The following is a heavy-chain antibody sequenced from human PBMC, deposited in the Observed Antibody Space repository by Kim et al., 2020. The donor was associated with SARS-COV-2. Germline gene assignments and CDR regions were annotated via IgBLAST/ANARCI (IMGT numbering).Heavy chain of an antibody. D-gene: IGHD3-22*01. CDR1: GFTFSSYA. V-gene: IGHV3-23*01. CDR2: ISGSGGST. CDR3: AKLLPDYYDSSGSLDYCFDY. J-gene: IGHJ4*02. Sequence: GGSLRLSCAASGFTFSSYAMSWVRQAPGKGLEWVSAISGSGGSTYYADSVKGRFTISRDNSKNTLYLQMNSLRAEDTAVYYCAKLLPDYYDSSGSLDYCFDYWGQGTLVTVSS.